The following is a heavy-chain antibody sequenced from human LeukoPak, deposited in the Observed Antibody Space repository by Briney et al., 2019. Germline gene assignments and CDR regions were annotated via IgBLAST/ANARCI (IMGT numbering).Heavy chain of an antibody. Sequence: GGSLRLSCAASGITVSSNYMSWVRQAPGKGLEWVSVIYSGGSTYYADSVKGRFTISRDNSKNTLYLQMNSLRAEDTAVYYCARAVYYYDSSGYYRFYFDYWGQGTLVTVSS. V-gene: IGHV3-66*01. CDR3: ARAVYYYDSSGYYRFYFDY. J-gene: IGHJ4*02. D-gene: IGHD3-22*01. CDR1: GITVSSNY. CDR2: IYSGGST.